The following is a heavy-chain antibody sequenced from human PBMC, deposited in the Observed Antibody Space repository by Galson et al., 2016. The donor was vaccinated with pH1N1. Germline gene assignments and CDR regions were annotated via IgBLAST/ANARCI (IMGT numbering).Heavy chain of an antibody. CDR2: VDPKTGGT. D-gene: IGHD6-13*01. CDR3: ARVEGRAAAGTTD. CDR1: GYRFRDYY. J-gene: IGHJ4*01. V-gene: IGHV1-2*06. Sequence: SVKVSCKASGYRFRDYYVHWVRQAPGHGLEWTGRVDPKTGGTKYGQKFQGRVTMTSDTSITTGYMELTRLKSDDTALYYCARVEGRAAAGTTDWGQGTLVTVSS.